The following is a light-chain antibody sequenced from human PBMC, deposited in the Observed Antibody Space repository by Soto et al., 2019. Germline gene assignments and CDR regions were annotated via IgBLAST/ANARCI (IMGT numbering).Light chain of an antibody. Sequence: EIVMTQSPAALSVSPGERATLSSRASQSVGSNLAWYQQKPGQAPRLLIYGASARATGIPARFSGSGSGTEFTLTISSLQSEDFAVYYCQQYNNWPPWTFGQGTKVEFK. CDR3: QQYNNWPPWT. J-gene: IGKJ1*01. V-gene: IGKV3-15*01. CDR2: GAS. CDR1: QSVGSN.